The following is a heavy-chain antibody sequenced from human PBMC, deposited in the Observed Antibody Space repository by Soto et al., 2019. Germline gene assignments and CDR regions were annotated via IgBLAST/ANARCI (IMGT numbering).Heavy chain of an antibody. V-gene: IGHV3-23*01. Sequence: GGSLRLSCAASGFTFSSYAMGWVRQGPGKGLEWVAVVSIGGSTHYADSVRGRFTISRDNSKNTLSLQMNSLTAGDTAVYFCAKRRGAGGHFDYCGQGALVTVPQ. CDR1: GFTFSSYA. CDR3: AKRRGAGGHFDY. D-gene: IGHD2-15*01. J-gene: IGHJ4*02. CDR2: VSIGGST.